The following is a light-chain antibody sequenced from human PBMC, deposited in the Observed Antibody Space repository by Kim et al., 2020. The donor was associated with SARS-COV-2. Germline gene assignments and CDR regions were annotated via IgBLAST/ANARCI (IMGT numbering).Light chain of an antibody. V-gene: IGLV3-21*04. CDR2: HDS. J-gene: IGLJ2*01. CDR3: QVWDSSSDHVV. Sequence: SYELTQPPSVSVAPGKTARITCGGNNIGSKSVHWYQQKPGQAPVLVIYHDSDRPSGIPERFSGSNSGDRATLTISRVEAGDEADYYCQVWDSSSDHVVFG. CDR1: NIGSKS.